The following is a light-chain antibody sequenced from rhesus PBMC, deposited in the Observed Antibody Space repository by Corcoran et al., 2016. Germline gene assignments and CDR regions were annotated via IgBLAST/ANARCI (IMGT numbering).Light chain of an antibody. CDR2: EVS. Sequence: QATTTQSPSVSGSPGQSVTIYCTGTSSDIGGYNRFSWYQQYPGKAPKLVIYEVSKRPSGVSARFSGSKSGNTASLTISGLQAEDEADYYCSSYATSSTYIFGAGTRLTVL. CDR1: SSDIGGYNR. V-gene: IGLV2-13*03. CDR3: SSYATSSTYI. J-gene: IGLJ1*01.